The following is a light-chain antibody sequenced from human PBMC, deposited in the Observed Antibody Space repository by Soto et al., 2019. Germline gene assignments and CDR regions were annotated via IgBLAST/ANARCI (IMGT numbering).Light chain of an antibody. V-gene: IGKV2-30*02. Sequence: VLTQSPLSLHATPGQPAAISCRSNQSLVHSDGIAYFSWFQQRPGRSPRRLVYKVSNRDSGVPARFSGSGSGTDFALKISRVEAEDVGVYYCKQGEDWPITFGRGTRLEIK. CDR1: QSLVHSDGIAY. CDR3: KQGEDWPIT. CDR2: KVS. J-gene: IGKJ5*01.